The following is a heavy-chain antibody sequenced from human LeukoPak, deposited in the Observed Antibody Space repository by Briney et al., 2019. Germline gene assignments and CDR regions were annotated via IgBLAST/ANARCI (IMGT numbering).Heavy chain of an antibody. D-gene: IGHD5-24*01. CDR1: GYTFTSYD. CDR2: MNPNSGNT. CDR3: ARGLRWRWLQSYFDY. Sequence: ASVKVSCKAAGYTFTSYDINWLRQATGQGLEWMGWMNPNSGNTGYAQKFQGRVTMTRNTSISTAYMELSSLRSEDTAVYYCARGLRWRWLQSYFDYWGQGTLVTVSS. V-gene: IGHV1-8*01. J-gene: IGHJ4*02.